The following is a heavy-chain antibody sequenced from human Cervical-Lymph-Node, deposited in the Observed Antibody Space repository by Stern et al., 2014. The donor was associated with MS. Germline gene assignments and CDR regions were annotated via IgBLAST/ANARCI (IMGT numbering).Heavy chain of an antibody. J-gene: IGHJ4*02. CDR1: GYTFNSYD. V-gene: IGHV1-8*01. CDR3: ATEGFDY. Sequence: VQLVESGTEVKKPGASVKVSCKASGYTFNSYDVHWVRQAAGQGLEWMGWMNPDSGNTVYAQNLQGRVTMTRDTSITTAYMELNSLRFDDTAVYFCATEGFDYWGQGTLVTVSS. CDR2: MNPDSGNT.